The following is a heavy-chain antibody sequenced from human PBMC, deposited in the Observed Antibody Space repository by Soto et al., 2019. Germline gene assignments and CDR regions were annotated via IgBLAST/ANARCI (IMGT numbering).Heavy chain of an antibody. J-gene: IGHJ5*02. CDR1: GYTFTSYG. D-gene: IGHD3-10*01. CDR2: ISAYNGNT. V-gene: IGHV1-18*01. CDR3: ARVLSAHVLLWFGELHNWFDP. Sequence: ASVKVSCKASGYTFTSYGVSWVRQAPGQGLEWMGWISAYNGNTNYAQKLQGRVTMTTDTSTSTAYMELRSLRSDDTAVYYCARVLSAHVLLWFGELHNWFDPWGQGTLVTVSS.